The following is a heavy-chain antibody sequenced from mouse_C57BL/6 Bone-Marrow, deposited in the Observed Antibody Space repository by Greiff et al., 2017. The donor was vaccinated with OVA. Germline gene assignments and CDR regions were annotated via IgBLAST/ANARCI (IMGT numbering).Heavy chain of an antibody. D-gene: IGHD1-1*01. Sequence: ESGAELVRPGASVKMSCKASGYTFTSSNMHWVKQTPRQGLEWIGAIYPGNGDTPYNQKFKGKATLTVDKSSRTTYMQLSSLTSEDSAVYFCARSGYYYGSSYVGYWGQGTTLTVSS. CDR3: ARSGYYYGSSYVGY. CDR1: GYTFTSSN. V-gene: IGHV1-12*01. CDR2: IYPGNGDT. J-gene: IGHJ2*01.